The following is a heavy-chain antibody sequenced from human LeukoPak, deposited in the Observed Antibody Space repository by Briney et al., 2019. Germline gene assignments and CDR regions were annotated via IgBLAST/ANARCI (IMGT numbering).Heavy chain of an antibody. CDR2: IKQDGSEK. CDR3: ARDFRVEHIVVVPAAMPANSSSWPLDY. CDR1: GFTFSSYW. D-gene: IGHD2-2*01. Sequence: GGSLRLSCAAPGFTFSSYWMSWVRQAPGKGLEWVANIKQDGSEKYYVDSVKGRFTISRDNAKNSLYLQMNSLRAEDTAVYYCARDFRVEHIVVVPAAMPANSSSWPLDYWGRGTLVTVSS. V-gene: IGHV3-7*01. J-gene: IGHJ4*02.